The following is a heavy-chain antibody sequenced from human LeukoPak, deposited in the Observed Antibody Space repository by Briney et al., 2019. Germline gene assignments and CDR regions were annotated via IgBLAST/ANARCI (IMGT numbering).Heavy chain of an antibody. CDR2: IYYSGSA. J-gene: IGHJ5*02. V-gene: IGHV4-39*01. Sequence: SETLSLTCSVSGGSISSTNYWGWIRQPPGKGLEWIGIIYYSGSAYYNPSLKSRVTISVDTSKNQFSLKLSSVTAADTAVYYCARATMVRGVIISGVNWFDPWGQGTLVTVSS. CDR3: ARATMVRGVIISGVNWFDP. CDR1: GGSISSTNY. D-gene: IGHD3-10*01.